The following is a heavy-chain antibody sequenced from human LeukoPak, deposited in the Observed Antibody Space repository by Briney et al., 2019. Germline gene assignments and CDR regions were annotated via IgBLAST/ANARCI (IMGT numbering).Heavy chain of an antibody. CDR1: GYTFTSYD. V-gene: IGHV1-8*01. CDR3: ARGQSSSGCYDFWRGYYLVDY. CDR2: MNPNSGNT. J-gene: IGHJ4*02. Sequence: GASVKVSCKASGYTFTSYDINWVRQATGQGLEWMGWMNPNSGNTGYAQKFQGRVTMTRNTSISTAYMELSSLRSEDTAVYYCARGQSSSGCYDFWRGYYLVDYWGQGTLVTVSS. D-gene: IGHD3-3*01.